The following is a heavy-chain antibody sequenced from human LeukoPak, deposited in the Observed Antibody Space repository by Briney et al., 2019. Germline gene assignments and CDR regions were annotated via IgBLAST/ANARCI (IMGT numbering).Heavy chain of an antibody. D-gene: IGHD6-6*01. CDR1: GYSLTTYG. CDR3: ARLIEYRTSSRVFDI. V-gene: IGHV1-18*01. J-gene: IGHJ3*02. Sequence: AAVKVSCKASGYSLTTYGITWVRQTPGQGLEWMGWITTYNGNTNYARKLQGRVTMTTDTSTNTAYMELGSLRPDDTAVYYCARLIEYRTSSRVFDIWGQGTMVTVSS. CDR2: ITTYNGNT.